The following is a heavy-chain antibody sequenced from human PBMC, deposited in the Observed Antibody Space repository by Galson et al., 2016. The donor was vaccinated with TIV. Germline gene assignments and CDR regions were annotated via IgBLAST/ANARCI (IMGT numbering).Heavy chain of an antibody. J-gene: IGHJ4*02. V-gene: IGHV4-31*10. CDR3: ATAREDFGVVGGFAFFLDY. D-gene: IGHD3-3*01. CDR1: SGSISSVGHY. Sequence: TLSLTCGVSSGSISSVGHYWSWILQRPGKGLEYIGPIYYTGSSYYSPSPESRVSMSVEPAKNHFYLKLRSVTAADTAVDFCATAREDFGVVGGFAFFLDYWGQGALVTVSS. CDR2: IYYTGSS.